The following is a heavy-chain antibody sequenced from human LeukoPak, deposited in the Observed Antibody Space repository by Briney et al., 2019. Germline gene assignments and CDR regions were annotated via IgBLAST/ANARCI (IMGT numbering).Heavy chain of an antibody. CDR3: ARRDLWFGELFADY. J-gene: IGHJ4*02. CDR1: GGSISSSSSY. D-gene: IGHD3-10*01. V-gene: IGHV4-39*01. CDR2: IYYSGST. Sequence: SETLSLTCTVSGGSISSSSSYWGWIRQPQGKGLEWIGSIYYSGSTYYNPSLKSRVTISVDTSKDQFSLKLSSVTAADTAVYYCARRDLWFGELFADYWGQGTLVTVSS.